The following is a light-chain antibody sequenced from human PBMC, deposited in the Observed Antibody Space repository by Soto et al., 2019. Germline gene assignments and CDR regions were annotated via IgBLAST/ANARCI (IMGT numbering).Light chain of an antibody. CDR2: GAS. Sequence: EIVSTQSPGTLSLSPGERATLSGRASQSVSSSYLAWYQQKPGQAPRLLIYGASSRATGIPDRFNGSGSGTDFTLTISRLEPEDFAVYYCQQYGSPGTFGQGTKVDIK. CDR3: QQYGSPGT. J-gene: IGKJ1*01. V-gene: IGKV3-20*01. CDR1: QSVSSSY.